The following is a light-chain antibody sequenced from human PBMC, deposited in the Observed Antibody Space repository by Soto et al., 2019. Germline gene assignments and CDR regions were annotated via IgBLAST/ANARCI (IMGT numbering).Light chain of an antibody. CDR2: GAS. V-gene: IGKV3-20*01. Sequence: SMLTHSLGTLSLSLGERATLSCRARQSVSSTYLAWYQQRPGQAPRLLIYGASNRATGIPDRFSGSGSGTDFTLTISRMEPEDFAVYICQQYGNSPLTFGGGTKV. CDR1: QSVSSTY. J-gene: IGKJ4*01. CDR3: QQYGNSPLT.